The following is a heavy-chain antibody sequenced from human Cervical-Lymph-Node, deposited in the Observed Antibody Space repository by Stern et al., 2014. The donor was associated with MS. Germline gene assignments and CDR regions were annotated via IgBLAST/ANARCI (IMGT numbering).Heavy chain of an antibody. CDR1: GGSIRSYY. V-gene: IGHV4-59*01. Sequence: VQLVESGPGLVKPSETLSLTCTVSGGSIRSYYWSWIRQPPGKGLAWIGYIHSSGTTNYKSSLNSRVTISVDTSKNQFSLNLNSVTAADTAVYYCARGAETATPWDFWGQGTLVTVSS. CDR3: ARGAETATPWDF. J-gene: IGHJ4*02. D-gene: IGHD5-24*01. CDR2: IHSSGTT.